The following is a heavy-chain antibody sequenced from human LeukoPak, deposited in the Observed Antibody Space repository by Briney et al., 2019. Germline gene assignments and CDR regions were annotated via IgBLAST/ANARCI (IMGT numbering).Heavy chain of an antibody. CDR3: ARSGGYVGYFDY. V-gene: IGHV3-30*01. CDR1: GFTFSSYA. J-gene: IGHJ4*02. CDR2: ISYDGSNK. D-gene: IGHD5-12*01. Sequence: PGRSLRLSCAASGFTFSSYAMHWVRQAPGKGLEWVAVISYDGSNKYYADPVKGRFTISRDNSKNTLYLQMNSLRAEDTAVYYCARSGGYVGYFDYWGQGTLVTVSS.